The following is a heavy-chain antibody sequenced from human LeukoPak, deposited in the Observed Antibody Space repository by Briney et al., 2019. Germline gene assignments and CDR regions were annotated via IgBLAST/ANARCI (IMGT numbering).Heavy chain of an antibody. CDR3: ARDLAFDL. CDR2: IYFSGST. Sequence: PSETLSLTCTVSGGSISTYYWSWLRQPPEKGLEWIGYIYFSGSTSYNPSLKGRVTISGDTSKNQFSLKLNSVTAADTAVYYCARDLAFDLWGRGTLVTVSS. J-gene: IGHJ2*01. CDR1: GGSISTYY. V-gene: IGHV4-59*12. D-gene: IGHD2-21*01.